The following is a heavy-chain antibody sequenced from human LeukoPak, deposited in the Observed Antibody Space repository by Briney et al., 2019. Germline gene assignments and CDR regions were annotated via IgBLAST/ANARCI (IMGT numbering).Heavy chain of an antibody. J-gene: IGHJ4*02. Sequence: SETLSLTCTVSGGSVSSGSYYWSWIRQPPGKGLEWIGYIYYNGSTNYNPSLKSRVTISVDTSKNQFSLKLSSVTAADTAVYYCARGDDILTGYYPFDYWGQGTLVTVSS. V-gene: IGHV4-61*01. CDR2: IYYNGST. D-gene: IGHD3-9*01. CDR1: GGSVSSGSYY. CDR3: ARGDDILTGYYPFDY.